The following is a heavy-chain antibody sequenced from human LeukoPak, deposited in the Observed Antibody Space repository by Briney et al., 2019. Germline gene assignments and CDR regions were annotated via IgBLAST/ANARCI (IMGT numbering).Heavy chain of an antibody. D-gene: IGHD5-24*01. V-gene: IGHV3-7*04. J-gene: IGHJ4*02. CDR2: IKQDGSKK. CDR1: GFPFSSYW. CDR3: TRVGYIDEGIDY. Sequence: GGSLRLSCVASGFPFSSYWMTWVRQAPGKGLEWVANIKQDGSKKSYVDSVKGRFTISRDNAKSSLYLQMNSLRAEDTAIDYCTRVGYIDEGIDYWGQGTLVTVSS.